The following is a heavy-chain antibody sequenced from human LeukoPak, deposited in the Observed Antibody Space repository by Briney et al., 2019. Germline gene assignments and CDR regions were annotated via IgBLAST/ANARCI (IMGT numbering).Heavy chain of an antibody. CDR2: IYHSGST. CDR3: ARESFKYYYDSSGYFDY. CDR1: GDSISSTNYY. Sequence: SETLSLTCTVSGDSISSTNYYWGWIRQPPGKGLEWIGSIYHSGSTYYNPSLKSRVTISVDTSKNQFSLKLSSVTAADTAVYYCARESFKYYYDSSGYFDYWGQGTLVTVSS. D-gene: IGHD3-22*01. J-gene: IGHJ4*02. V-gene: IGHV4-39*07.